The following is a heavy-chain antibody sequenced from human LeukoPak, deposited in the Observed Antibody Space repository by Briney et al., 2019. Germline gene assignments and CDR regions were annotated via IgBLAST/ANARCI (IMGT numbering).Heavy chain of an antibody. CDR1: GYSFTSYW. V-gene: IGHV5-51*01. Sequence: GAPLKICCKGSGYSFTSYWIGWVRQMPGEDLEWMGIIYPGDSDTSYSPSFQGQVTISADKSISTAYLQWSSLKASDIAMYYCARVGYYDSSGYYYPFDYWGQGTLVTVSS. CDR3: ARVGYYDSSGYYYPFDY. J-gene: IGHJ4*02. D-gene: IGHD3-22*01. CDR2: IYPGDSDT.